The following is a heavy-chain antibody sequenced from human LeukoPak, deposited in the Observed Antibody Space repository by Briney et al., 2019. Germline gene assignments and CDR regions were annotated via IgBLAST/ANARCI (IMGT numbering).Heavy chain of an antibody. Sequence: PSETLSLTCAVYGGSFSGYYWSWIRQPPGKGLEWIGEINHSGSTNYNPSLKSRVTISVDTSKNQFSLKLSSVTAADTAVYYCATVRDSSGYYYAAFDSWGQGTLVTVSS. J-gene: IGHJ4*02. CDR1: GGSFSGYY. CDR3: ATVRDSSGYYYAAFDS. V-gene: IGHV4-34*01. D-gene: IGHD3-22*01. CDR2: INHSGST.